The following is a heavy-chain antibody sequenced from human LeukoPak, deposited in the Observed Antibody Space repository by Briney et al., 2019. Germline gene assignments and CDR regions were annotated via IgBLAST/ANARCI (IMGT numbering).Heavy chain of an antibody. CDR1: GFPFDDYG. Sequence: GSLKPPCAAPGFPFDDYGMDWVRQGPGKGLEWVALISGDGGRTYYADSVQGRFTISRDNSKKSLYLQMNSLRTEDTAFYYCAKDIRGYSYAADYWGQGTLVTVSS. D-gene: IGHD5-18*01. V-gene: IGHV3-43*02. CDR3: AKDIRGYSYAADY. J-gene: IGHJ4*02. CDR2: ISGDGGRT.